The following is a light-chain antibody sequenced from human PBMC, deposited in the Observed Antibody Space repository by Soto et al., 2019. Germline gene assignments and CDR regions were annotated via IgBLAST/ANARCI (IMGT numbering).Light chain of an antibody. J-gene: IGLJ1*01. CDR1: SGDVGNYNL. V-gene: IGLV2-23*02. Sequence: QSALTQPASLSGSPGQSITISCTGTSGDVGNYNLVSWYQQHPGKAPKLMIYEVNKWPSGVSNRFSGSKSGNTASLTISGLQAEDEADYYCCSYVGSSTSYVFGTGTKVTVL. CDR3: CSYVGSSTSYV. CDR2: EVN.